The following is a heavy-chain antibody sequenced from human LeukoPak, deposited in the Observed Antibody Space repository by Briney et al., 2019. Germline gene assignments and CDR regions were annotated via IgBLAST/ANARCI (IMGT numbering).Heavy chain of an antibody. CDR1: GYTCTSYG. J-gene: IGHJ6*03. Sequence: ASVKVSGKASGYTCTSYGISWVRQAPGQGLEWMGWISAYNGNTNYAQKLQGRVTMTTDTSTSTAYMELRSLRSDDTAVYYCARAVAAAGTLDYYYYYMDVWGKGTTVTISS. D-gene: IGHD6-13*01. V-gene: IGHV1-18*01. CDR3: ARAVAAAGTLDYYYYYMDV. CDR2: ISAYNGNT.